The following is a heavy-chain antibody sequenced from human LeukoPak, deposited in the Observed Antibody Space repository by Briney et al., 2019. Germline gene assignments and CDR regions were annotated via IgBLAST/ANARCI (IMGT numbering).Heavy chain of an antibody. CDR2: ICDSGDSP. J-gene: IGHJ4*02. D-gene: IGHD5-24*01. Sequence: GGSLRLSCAASGFTFRDYAMNWVRQAPGKGLEWVAGICDSGDSPSYVDSVKGRFTISRDKFQDSLYLQMNNPRVDDTAVYYCAKGLATWLPYIPEVLWGQGTLVFVSS. CDR1: GFTFRDYA. CDR3: AKGLATWLPYIPEVL. V-gene: IGHV3-23*01.